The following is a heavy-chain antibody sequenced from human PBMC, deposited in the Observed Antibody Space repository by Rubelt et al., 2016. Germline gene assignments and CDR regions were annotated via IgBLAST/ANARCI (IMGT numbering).Heavy chain of an antibody. CDR2: ISGSGGST. V-gene: IGHV3-23*01. CDR3: AKFVGFGVSYYGMDV. Sequence: QAPGKGLEWVSAISGSGGSTYYAGSVKGRFTVSRDSSKNTLYLQMNSLRAEDTAVYYCAKFVGFGVSYYGMDVWGQGTTDTVSS. D-gene: IGHD3-3*01. J-gene: IGHJ6*02.